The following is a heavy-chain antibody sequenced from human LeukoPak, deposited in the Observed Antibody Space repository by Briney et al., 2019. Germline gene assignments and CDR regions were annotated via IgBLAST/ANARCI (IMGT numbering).Heavy chain of an antibody. D-gene: IGHD6-19*01. V-gene: IGHV4-4*07. CDR3: AREHVGYSSGWHDLDF. CDR1: GGSISSNF. Sequence: TSETLSLTCSVSGGSISSNFWSWIRQPAGKGLEWIGRIYTSGITNYNPSLKSRVTMSVDTSKKQFSLSLSSVTAADTAVYYCAREHVGYSSGWHDLDFWSQGALVTVSS. J-gene: IGHJ4*02. CDR2: IYTSGIT.